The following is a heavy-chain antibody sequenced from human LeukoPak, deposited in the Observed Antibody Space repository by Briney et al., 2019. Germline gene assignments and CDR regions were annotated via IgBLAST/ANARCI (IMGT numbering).Heavy chain of an antibody. CDR2: IKQDGSEK. V-gene: IGHV3-7*01. Sequence: GGSLRLSCAASGFSLSSYWMTWVRQAPGKGLEWVANIKQDGSEKNYVDSVKGRFTISRDNAKNSLYLQMNSLRAEDTALYYCAKVRVVFNWNYAYYFDYWGQGTLVTVSS. CDR3: AKVRVVFNWNYAYYFDY. D-gene: IGHD1-7*01. J-gene: IGHJ4*02. CDR1: GFSLSSYW.